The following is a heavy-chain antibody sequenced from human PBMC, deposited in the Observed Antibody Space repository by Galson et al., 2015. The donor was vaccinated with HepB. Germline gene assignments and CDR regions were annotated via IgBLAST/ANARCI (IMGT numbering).Heavy chain of an antibody. D-gene: IGHD5-18*01. Sequence: SLRLSCAASGFTFSSYWMSWVRQAPGKGLEWVANIKQDGSEKYYVDSVKGRFTISRDNAKNSLYLQMNSLKAEDTAVYYCARGPDSYGYASAHWFDPWGQGTLVTVSS. CDR3: ARGPDSYGYASAHWFDP. J-gene: IGHJ5*02. V-gene: IGHV3-7*03. CDR1: GFTFSSYW. CDR2: IKQDGSEK.